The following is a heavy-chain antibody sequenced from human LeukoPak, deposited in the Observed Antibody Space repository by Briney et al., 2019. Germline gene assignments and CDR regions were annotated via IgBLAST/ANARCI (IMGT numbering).Heavy chain of an antibody. V-gene: IGHV3-30*04. J-gene: IGHJ3*02. CDR2: ISYDGSNK. Sequence: SGGSLRVSCAASGFTLSSYAMHWVRQAPGKGLEWVAVISYDGSNKYYAHSVKGRFTISRDNSKNTLYLQMTSVRCEDRGLYYCARGELLASNVFDMWGQGTMVTVSS. D-gene: IGHD1-7*01. CDR1: GFTLSSYA. CDR3: ARGELLASNVFDM.